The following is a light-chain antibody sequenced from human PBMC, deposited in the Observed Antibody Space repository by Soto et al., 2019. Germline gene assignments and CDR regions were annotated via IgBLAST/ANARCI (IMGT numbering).Light chain of an antibody. Sequence: EMVMTQSPATLSVSPGERATLSCRASQNLSRNLAWYQQQPGQAPRLLIFYASTRATGIPARFSGSGSGTDFTLTISILQSEDFAVYYCQQYDKWPHTFGQGTKLEI. CDR2: YAS. V-gene: IGKV3-15*01. CDR1: QNLSRN. J-gene: IGKJ2*01. CDR3: QQYDKWPHT.